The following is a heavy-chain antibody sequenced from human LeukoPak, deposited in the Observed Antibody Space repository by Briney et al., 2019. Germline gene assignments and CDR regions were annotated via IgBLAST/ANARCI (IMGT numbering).Heavy chain of an antibody. CDR3: VEYYYDTRDYGTDY. CDR1: GGPISSSSYY. Sequence: SETLSLICTVSGGPISSSSYYWGWIRQPPGKGLEWIGSIYYSGSTYYNPSLKSRVTISVDTSKNQFSLRLSSVTAADTAVYYCVEYYYDTRDYGTDYWGQGTLVTVSS. CDR2: IYYSGST. J-gene: IGHJ4*02. V-gene: IGHV4-39*01. D-gene: IGHD3-22*01.